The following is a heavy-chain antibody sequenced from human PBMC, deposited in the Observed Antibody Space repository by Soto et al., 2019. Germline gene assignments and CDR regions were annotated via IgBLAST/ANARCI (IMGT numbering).Heavy chain of an antibody. Sequence: QVQLQESGPGLVKPSETLSLTCTVSGGSISSYYWSWIRQPPGKGLEWIGYIYYSGSTNYNPSLKSRVTIAVDTSKNQFSLKLSSVTAADTAVYYCARRCGSAADYLGQGTLVTVSS. V-gene: IGHV4-59*08. CDR1: GGSISSYY. J-gene: IGHJ4*02. CDR2: IYYSGST. D-gene: IGHD2-15*01. CDR3: ARRCGSAADY.